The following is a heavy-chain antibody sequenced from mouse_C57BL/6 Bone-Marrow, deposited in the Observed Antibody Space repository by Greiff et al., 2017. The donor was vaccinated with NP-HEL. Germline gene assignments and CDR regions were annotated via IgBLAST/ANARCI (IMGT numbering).Heavy chain of an antibody. V-gene: IGHV1-18*01. CDR1: GYTFTDYN. D-gene: IGHD5-5*01. CDR2: INPNNGGT. Sequence: VQLKESGPELVKPGASVKIPCKASGYTFTDYNMDWVKQSHGKSLEWIGDINPNNGGTIYNLKFKGKATLTVDKSSSTAYMELCSLTSEDTAVYYCARRVYLYFDVWGTGTTVTVSS. J-gene: IGHJ1*03. CDR3: ARRVYLYFDV.